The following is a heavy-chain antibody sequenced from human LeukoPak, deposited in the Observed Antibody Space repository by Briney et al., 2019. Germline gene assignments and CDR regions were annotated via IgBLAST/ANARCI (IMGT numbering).Heavy chain of an antibody. Sequence: GGSLRLSCAASGFTFSSYSMSWVRQAPGKGLEWVSAISGSGGSTYYADSVKGRFTISRDNSKNTLYLQMNSLRAEDTAVYYCAKDPDIVGATTPDYWGQGTLVTVSS. J-gene: IGHJ4*02. CDR2: ISGSGGST. CDR3: AKDPDIVGATTPDY. D-gene: IGHD1-26*01. CDR1: GFTFSSYS. V-gene: IGHV3-23*01.